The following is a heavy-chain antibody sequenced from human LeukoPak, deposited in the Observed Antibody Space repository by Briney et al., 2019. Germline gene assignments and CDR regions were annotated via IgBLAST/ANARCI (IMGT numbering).Heavy chain of an antibody. D-gene: IGHD2-2*01. CDR3: ARDPRRVVPAAFFFDY. J-gene: IGHJ4*02. V-gene: IGHV3-53*01. CDR1: GFTVSSNY. Sequence: GGSLRLSCAASGFTVSSNYMSWVRQAPGKGLEWVSVIYSGGSTYYADSVKGRLTISRDNSKNTLYLQMNSLRAEDTAIYYCARDPRRVVPAAFFFDYWGQGTLVTVSS. CDR2: IYSGGST.